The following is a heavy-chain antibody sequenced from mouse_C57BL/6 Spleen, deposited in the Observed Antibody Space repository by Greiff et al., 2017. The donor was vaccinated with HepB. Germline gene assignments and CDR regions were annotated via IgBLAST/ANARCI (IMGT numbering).Heavy chain of an antibody. CDR2: IYPGSGNT. V-gene: IGHV1-76*01. Sequence: VQLQQSGAELVRPGASVKLSCKASGYTFTDSYINWVKQRPGQGLEWIARIYPGSGNTYYNEKFKGKATLTAEKSSSTAYMQLSSLTSEDSAVYFCAREGFRYYFDYWGQGTTLTVSS. CDR1: GYTFTDSY. CDR3: AREGFRYYFDY. J-gene: IGHJ2*01.